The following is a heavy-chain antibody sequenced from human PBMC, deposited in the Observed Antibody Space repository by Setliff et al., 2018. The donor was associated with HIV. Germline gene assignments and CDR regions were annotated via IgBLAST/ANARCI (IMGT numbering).Heavy chain of an antibody. D-gene: IGHD2-21*02. J-gene: IGHJ3*02. Sequence: SETLSLTCTVSGGSTTSSTYYWGWIRQPPGRGLEWIGSVSYSGRTYYNPSLKSRVTISIDTSKNQFSLNLSSVTAAETAVYYCVRHNPTVVTDGYDIWGQGTKVTVSS. CDR2: VSYSGRT. V-gene: IGHV4-39*01. CDR3: VRHNPTVVTDGYDI. CDR1: GGSTTSSTYY.